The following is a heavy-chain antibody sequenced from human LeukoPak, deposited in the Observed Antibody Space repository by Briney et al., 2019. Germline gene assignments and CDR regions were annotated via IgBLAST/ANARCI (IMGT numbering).Heavy chain of an antibody. Sequence: GGSLRLSCAASGFPFSSYSMNWVRQAPGKGLEWVSSISSSSSYIYYADSVKGRFTISRDNAKNSLYLQMNSLRAEDTAVYYCARAPLRMWDYFDYWGQGTLVTVSS. V-gene: IGHV3-21*01. CDR3: ARAPLRMWDYFDY. CDR1: GFPFSSYS. CDR2: ISSSSSYI. J-gene: IGHJ4*02. D-gene: IGHD1-26*01.